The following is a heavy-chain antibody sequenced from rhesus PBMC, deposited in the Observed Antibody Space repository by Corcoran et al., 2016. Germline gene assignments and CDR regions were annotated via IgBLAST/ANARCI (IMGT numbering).Heavy chain of an antibody. CDR2: ILGSGRST. V-gene: IGHV4-169*02. J-gene: IGHJ4*01. Sequence: QVQLQESGPGLVKPSETLSVTCAVSSDSFTIRHWSWIPPAPGKGLEWIGYILGSGRSTYYNPSLKTRVTLSVDASKNQFSLKVNSMTAADTAVYYCASDYWGSVDYWGQGVLVTVSS. CDR3: ASDYWGSVDY. CDR1: SDSFTIRH. D-gene: IGHD3-34*01.